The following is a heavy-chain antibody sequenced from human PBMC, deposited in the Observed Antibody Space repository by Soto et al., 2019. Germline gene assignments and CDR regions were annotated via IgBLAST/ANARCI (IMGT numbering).Heavy chain of an antibody. Sequence: QVQLVQSGAEVRKPGASVTVSCRSSGDSFNDYYIHWVRQAPGQGLEWMGWINTNSGVTKYAQKFQGSGSMTRETSSRTAYMQLSRIRSDETAVYYCARAGGRATATLVYYYFHVAAWGTGTAVTVS. CDR1: GDSFNDYY. CDR2: INTNSGVT. D-gene: IGHD5-12*01. V-gene: IGHV1-2*04. CDR3: ARAGGRATATLVYYYFHVAA. J-gene: IGHJ6*03.